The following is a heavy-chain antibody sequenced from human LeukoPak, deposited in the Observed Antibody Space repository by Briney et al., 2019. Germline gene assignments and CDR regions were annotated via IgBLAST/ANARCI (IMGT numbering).Heavy chain of an antibody. CDR2: ISAFNGYT. Sequence: ASVKVSYKASGYTFTSYGISWVRQAPGQGLEWVGWISAFNGYTNYIQKFQGRVTMTTDTSTSTAYMELRSLRSDDTAVYYCVRDRRFSSGLSYYYYGMDVWGQGTTVTVSS. D-gene: IGHD5-18*01. V-gene: IGHV1-18*01. CDR3: VRDRRFSSGLSYYYYGMDV. CDR1: GYTFTSYG. J-gene: IGHJ6*02.